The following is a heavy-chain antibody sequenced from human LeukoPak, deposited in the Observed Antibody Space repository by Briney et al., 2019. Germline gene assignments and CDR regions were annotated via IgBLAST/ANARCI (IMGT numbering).Heavy chain of an antibody. CDR1: GFTFRSYG. Sequence: GRSLRLSCVASGFTFRSYGMHWVRQAPGKGLEWVTVISDDGTKKYYADSVKGRFSISRDNSENTLYLQMNSLSPEDTAVYYCAKEQPMTGRGYYFDYWGLGTLVTVSS. J-gene: IGHJ4*02. CDR2: ISDDGTKK. V-gene: IGHV3-30*18. D-gene: IGHD3-9*01. CDR3: AKEQPMTGRGYYFDY.